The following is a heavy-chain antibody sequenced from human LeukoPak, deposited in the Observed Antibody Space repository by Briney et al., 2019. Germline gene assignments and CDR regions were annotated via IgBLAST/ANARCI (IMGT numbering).Heavy chain of an antibody. CDR2: IYSGGST. CDR1: GVTVSNNY. V-gene: IGHV3-66*01. D-gene: IGHD2-21*01. J-gene: IGHJ5*02. CDR3: ARDTYDP. Sequence: GGPLRLYCAASGVTVSNNYMGWVRQAPGKGLEWVSVIYSGGSTHYADSVKGRFTISRDNSKNTVYLQMNSLRAEDRAVYYYARDTYDPWGQGTLVTVSS.